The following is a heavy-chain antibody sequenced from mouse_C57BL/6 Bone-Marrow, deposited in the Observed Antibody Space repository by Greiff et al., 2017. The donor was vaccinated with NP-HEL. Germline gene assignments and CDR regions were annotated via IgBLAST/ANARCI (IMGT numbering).Heavy chain of an antibody. Sequence: VQLQQPGAELVMPGASVKLSCKASGYTFTSYWMHWVKQRPGQGLEWIGEIDPSDSYTNYNQKFKGKSTLTVDKSSSTAYMQLSSLTSEDSAVYYCAREEAYGSSGYWGQGTTLTVPS. J-gene: IGHJ2*01. V-gene: IGHV1-69*01. CDR1: GYTFTSYW. CDR3: AREEAYGSSGY. D-gene: IGHD1-1*01. CDR2: IDPSDSYT.